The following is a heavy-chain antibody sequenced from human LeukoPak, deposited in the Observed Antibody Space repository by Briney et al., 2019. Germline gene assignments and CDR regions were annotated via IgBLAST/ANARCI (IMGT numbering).Heavy chain of an antibody. CDR2: IKSKTNGGEAT. J-gene: IGHJ3*01. CDR1: GFTFSHTW. V-gene: IGHV3-15*01. D-gene: IGHD1-26*01. CDR3: GTDRIVRASAFDV. Sequence: PGGSLRLSCAGSGFTFSHTWMNWVRQAPGKGLEYIGRIKSKTNGGEATEYAAAVTGRFFISRDDSASTLYLHLNSLKTEDTAVYYCGTDRIVRASAFDVWRQGTMVTVSS.